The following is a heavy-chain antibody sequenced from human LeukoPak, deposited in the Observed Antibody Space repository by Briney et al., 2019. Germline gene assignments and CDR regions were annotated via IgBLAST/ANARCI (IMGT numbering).Heavy chain of an antibody. CDR3: ARGPIVAVPAVYYYYMDV. D-gene: IGHD2-2*01. V-gene: IGHV4-34*01. CDR1: DGSFTGYY. J-gene: IGHJ6*03. CDR2: TLHSGDP. Sequence: PSETLSLTCAVYDGSFTGYYWTWVRQTPGKGLEWIGDTLHSGDPNYNPSLESRATISVDTSKHQFTLNLTSVTAADTAVYFCARGPIVAVPAVYYYYMDVWGSGTTVTVSS.